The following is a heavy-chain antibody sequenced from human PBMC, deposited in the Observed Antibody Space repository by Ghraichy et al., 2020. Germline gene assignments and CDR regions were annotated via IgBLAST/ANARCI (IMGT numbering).Heavy chain of an antibody. CDR1: GITFRNYA. CDR2: ISGSGGNT. D-gene: IGHD6-19*01. Sequence: GGSLRLSCAASGITFRNYAMSWVRQAPGNGLEWVSAISGSGGNTYYGDSVNGRFTISRYNSKNTLYLQLNSLRAEDTAVYYCAKEYSSGWDSGYGMDVWGQGTTVTVSS. J-gene: IGHJ6*02. V-gene: IGHV3-23*01. CDR3: AKEYSSGWDSGYGMDV.